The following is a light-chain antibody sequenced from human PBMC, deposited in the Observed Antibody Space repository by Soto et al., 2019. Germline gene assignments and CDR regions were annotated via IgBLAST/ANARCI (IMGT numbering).Light chain of an antibody. J-gene: IGLJ2*01. V-gene: IGLV2-14*01. Sequence: QSVLTQPASVSGSPGQSIAISCTGTSSDVGGYNYVSWYQQHPGKAPKLMIYGVSNRPSGVSSRFSGSKSGNTASLTISGLQAEDEADYYCTSYTGTNTLLFGGGTKVTVL. CDR1: SSDVGGYNY. CDR2: GVS. CDR3: TSYTGTNTLL.